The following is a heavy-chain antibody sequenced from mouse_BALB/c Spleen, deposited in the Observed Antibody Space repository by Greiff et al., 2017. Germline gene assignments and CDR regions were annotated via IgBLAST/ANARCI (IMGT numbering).Heavy chain of an antibody. V-gene: IGHV5-17*02. CDR1: GFTFSSFG. Sequence: EVKLMESGGGLVQPGGSRKLSCAASGFTFSSFGMHWVRQAPEKGLEWVAYISSGSSTIYYADTVKGRFTISRDNPKNTLFLQMTSLRSEDTAMYYCARSGGSSQAWFAYWGQGTLVTVSA. CDR2: ISSGSSTI. CDR3: ARSGGSSQAWFAY. J-gene: IGHJ3*01. D-gene: IGHD1-1*01.